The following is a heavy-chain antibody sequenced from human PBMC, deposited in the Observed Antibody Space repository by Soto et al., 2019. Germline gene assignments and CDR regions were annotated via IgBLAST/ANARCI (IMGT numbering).Heavy chain of an antibody. CDR3: TTFSSRSGWS. CDR2: INRKSDGGTT. CDR1: GFTFSNAW. Sequence: EVQLVESGGGLVEPGGSLRLSCAASGFTFSNAWMSWVRQAPGKGPEWVGRINRKSDGGTTDYTAPVKGRFTISRDDSRNTLDLQMNSLKSEDPAVYYCTTFSSRSGWSWGQGTLVTVSS. V-gene: IGHV3-15*01. D-gene: IGHD6-19*01. J-gene: IGHJ5*02.